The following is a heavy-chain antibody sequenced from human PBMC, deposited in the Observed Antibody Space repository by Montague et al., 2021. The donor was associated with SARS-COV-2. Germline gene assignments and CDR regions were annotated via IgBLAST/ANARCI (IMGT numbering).Heavy chain of an antibody. CDR2: IYYRGST. Sequence: SETLSLTCTVSGGSISSSSYYWAWIRQPPGKGLEWIGSIYYRGSTYYNPSLKGRVSISVDTSKNQLSLTLTSVTAADTAVYYCATQEDPSGWIPGPFDFWGQGTLLSVSS. D-gene: IGHD6-19*01. J-gene: IGHJ4*02. CDR1: GGSISSSSYY. V-gene: IGHV4-39*01. CDR3: ATQEDPSGWIPGPFDF.